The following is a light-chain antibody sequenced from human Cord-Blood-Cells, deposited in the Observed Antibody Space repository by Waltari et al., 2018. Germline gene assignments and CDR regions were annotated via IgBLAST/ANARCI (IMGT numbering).Light chain of an antibody. CDR1: SSNIGRNY. J-gene: IGLJ2*01. CDR2: RTN. Sequence: QSVLTQPPSASGTPGQRVTISCSGSSSNIGRNYVYWYQQLPGTAPKLLIYRTNQRPEGVPDRFSGSKAGTSASLAISGLRSEDEADYYCAAWDDSLSGRVFGGGTKLTVL. V-gene: IGLV1-47*01. CDR3: AAWDDSLSGRV.